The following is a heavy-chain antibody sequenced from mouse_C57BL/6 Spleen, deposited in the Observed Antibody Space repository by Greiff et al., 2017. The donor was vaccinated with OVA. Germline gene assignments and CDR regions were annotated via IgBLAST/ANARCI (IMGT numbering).Heavy chain of an antibody. CDR3: ARDRVTTVVATPAWFAY. Sequence: EVKVVESGGGLVKPGGSLKLSCAASGFTFSSYAMSWVRQTPEKRLEWVATISDGGSYTYYPDNVKGRFTISRDNAKNNLYLQMSHLKSEDTAMYYCARDRVTTVVATPAWFAYWGQGTLVTVSA. D-gene: IGHD1-1*01. CDR1: GFTFSSYA. CDR2: ISDGGSYT. J-gene: IGHJ3*01. V-gene: IGHV5-4*01.